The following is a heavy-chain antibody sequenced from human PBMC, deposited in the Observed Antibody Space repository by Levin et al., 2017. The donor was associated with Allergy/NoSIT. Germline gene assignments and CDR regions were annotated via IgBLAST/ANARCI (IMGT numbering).Heavy chain of an antibody. D-gene: IGHD6-13*01. CDR3: ARDGIAAASGMDV. CDR1: GYTFTGYY. Sequence: SVKVSCKASGYTFTGYYMHWVRQAPGQGLEWMGWINPNSGGTNYAQKFQGRVTMTRDTSISTAYMELSRLRSDDTAVYYCARDGIAAASGMDVWGQGTTVTVSS. CDR2: INPNSGGT. J-gene: IGHJ6*02. V-gene: IGHV1-2*02.